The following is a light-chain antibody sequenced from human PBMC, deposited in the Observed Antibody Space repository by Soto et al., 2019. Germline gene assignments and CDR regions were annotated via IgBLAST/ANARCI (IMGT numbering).Light chain of an antibody. V-gene: IGKV3-15*01. CDR3: QQYNNWPPRT. CDR2: GAS. Sequence: IVVSHSPATLSVSTGERATLSCRASQSVSSNLAWYQQKPGQAPRLLIYGASTRATGIPARFSGSGSGTEFTLTISSLQSEDFAVYYCQQYNNWPPRTFGQGTKVDIK. CDR1: QSVSSN. J-gene: IGKJ1*01.